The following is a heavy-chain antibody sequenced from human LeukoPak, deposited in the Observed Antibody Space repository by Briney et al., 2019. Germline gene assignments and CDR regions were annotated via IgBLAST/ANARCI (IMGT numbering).Heavy chain of an antibody. Sequence: GGSLRLSCAASGFTFSSYSMNWVRQAPGKGLESVSSISSSSSYIYYADSVKGRFTISRDNAKNSLYLQMNSLRAEDTAVYYCARDRGIAAAGLLPWGQGTLVTVSS. D-gene: IGHD6-13*01. CDR1: GFTFSSYS. CDR3: ARDRGIAAAGLLP. CDR2: ISSSSSYI. J-gene: IGHJ5*02. V-gene: IGHV3-21*01.